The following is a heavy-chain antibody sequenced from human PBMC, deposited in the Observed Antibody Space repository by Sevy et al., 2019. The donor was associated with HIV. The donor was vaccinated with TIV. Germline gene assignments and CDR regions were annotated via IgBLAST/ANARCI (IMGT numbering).Heavy chain of an antibody. Sequence: GGSLRLSCAASGFTFNRSPMHWVRQAPGKGLEWVAVMSYNGNKKYNGDSVKGRFTISRDDSKTTLYPQMNSLRPEDTAVYYCAREGVLFEGVIVSYGMDVWGQGTTVTVSS. D-gene: IGHD3-16*01. CDR3: AREGVLFEGVIVSYGMDV. CDR1: GFTFNRSP. J-gene: IGHJ6*02. CDR2: MSYNGNKK. V-gene: IGHV3-30*04.